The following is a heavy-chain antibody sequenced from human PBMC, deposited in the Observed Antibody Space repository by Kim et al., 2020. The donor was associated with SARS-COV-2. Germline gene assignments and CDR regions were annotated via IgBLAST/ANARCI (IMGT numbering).Heavy chain of an antibody. J-gene: IGHJ3*02. CDR2: INPSGGST. Sequence: ASVKVSCKASGYTFTSYYMHWVRQAPGQGLEWMGIINPSGGSTSYAQKFQGRVTMTRDTSTSTVYMELSSLRSEDTAVYYCALERSDDAFDIWGQGTMVTVSS. CDR1: GYTFTSYY. CDR3: ALERSDDAFDI. V-gene: IGHV1-46*01.